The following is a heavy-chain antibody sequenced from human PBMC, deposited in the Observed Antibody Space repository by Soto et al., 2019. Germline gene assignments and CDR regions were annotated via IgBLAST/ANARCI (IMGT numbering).Heavy chain of an antibody. Sequence: GGSLRLSCAASGFTFSSYWMSWVRQAPGKGLEWVANIKQDGSEKYYVDSVKGRFTISRDNAKNSLYLQMNSLRAEDTAVYYCARHVGWPRGWYFDYWGQGTLVTVSS. D-gene: IGHD6-19*01. J-gene: IGHJ4*02. CDR2: IKQDGSEK. CDR1: GFTFSSYW. CDR3: ARHVGWPRGWYFDY. V-gene: IGHV3-7*01.